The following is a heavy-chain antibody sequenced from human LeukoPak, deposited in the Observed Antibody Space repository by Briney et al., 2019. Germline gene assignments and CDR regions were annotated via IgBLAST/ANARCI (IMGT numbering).Heavy chain of an antibody. Sequence: PGRSLRLSCAASGFTFSSYAMHWVRQAPGKELEWVAVISYDGSNKYYADSVKGRFTISRDNSKNTLYLQMNSLRAEDTAVYYCARADGDYDYFDYWGQGTLVTVSS. CDR3: ARADGDYDYFDY. CDR1: GFTFSSYA. J-gene: IGHJ4*02. D-gene: IGHD4-17*01. CDR2: ISYDGSNK. V-gene: IGHV3-30-3*01.